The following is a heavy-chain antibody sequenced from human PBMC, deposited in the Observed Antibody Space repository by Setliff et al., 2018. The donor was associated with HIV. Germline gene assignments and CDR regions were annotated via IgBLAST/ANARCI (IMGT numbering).Heavy chain of an antibody. Sequence: SETLSLTCTVSGGSISSYYWSWIRQPPGKGLEWIGYIYYSGSTNYNPSLKSRVTISVDTSKNQFSLKLSSVTAADTAVYYCARGLRSPTYYYYYYMDVWGKGTTVTVSS. D-gene: IGHD2-21*02. CDR3: ARGLRSPTYYYYYYMDV. CDR2: IYYSGST. V-gene: IGHV4-59*01. CDR1: GGSISSYY. J-gene: IGHJ6*03.